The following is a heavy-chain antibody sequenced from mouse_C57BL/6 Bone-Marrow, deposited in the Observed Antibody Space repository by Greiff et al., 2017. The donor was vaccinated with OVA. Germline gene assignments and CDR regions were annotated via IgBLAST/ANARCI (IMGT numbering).Heavy chain of an antibody. J-gene: IGHJ4*01. Sequence: QVQLQQPGAELVRPGTSVKLSCKASGYTFTSYWMHWVKQRPGQGLEWIGVIDPSDSYTNYNQKFKGKATLTVDTSSSTAYMQLSSLTSEDSAVYYCAREGDLLWSQYYYAMDYWGQGTSVTVSS. CDR1: GYTFTSYW. V-gene: IGHV1-59*01. CDR3: AREGDLLWSQYYYAMDY. D-gene: IGHD2-1*01. CDR2: IDPSDSYT.